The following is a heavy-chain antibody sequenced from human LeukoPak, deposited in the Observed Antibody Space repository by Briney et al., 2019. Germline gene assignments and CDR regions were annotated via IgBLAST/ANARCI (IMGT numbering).Heavy chain of an antibody. CDR2: ISSSGSTI. Sequence: GGSLRLSCAASGFTFSSYEMNWVRQAPGKGLEWVSYISSSGSTIYYADSVKGRFTISRDNSKNTLYLQMNSLRAEDTAVYYCAKDSRYFDWLFDYWGQGTLVTVSS. J-gene: IGHJ4*02. D-gene: IGHD3-9*01. V-gene: IGHV3-48*03. CDR1: GFTFSSYE. CDR3: AKDSRYFDWLFDY.